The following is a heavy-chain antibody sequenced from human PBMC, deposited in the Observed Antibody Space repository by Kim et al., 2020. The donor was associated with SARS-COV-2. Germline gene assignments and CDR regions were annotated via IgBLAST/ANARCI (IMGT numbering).Heavy chain of an antibody. J-gene: IGHJ6*02. D-gene: IGHD6-6*01. CDR1: GFTLTGYG. CDR2: ISIRGGTT. CDR3: ARSTSSGSLNYFYYGMDV. Sequence: GGSLRLSCVASGFTLTGYGFSWVRQAPGEGLEWVSSISIRGGTTHYADSVEGRFTISGDTSTKTLYLQMNSLRAEDTAVYFCARSTSSGSLNYFYYGMDVWGQGTTVIVSS. V-gene: IGHV3-23*01.